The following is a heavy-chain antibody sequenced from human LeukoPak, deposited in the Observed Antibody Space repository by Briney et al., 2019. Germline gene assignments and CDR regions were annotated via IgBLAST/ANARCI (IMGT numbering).Heavy chain of an antibody. J-gene: IGHJ4*02. CDR1: GFTFSAYS. Sequence: GGSLRLSCAASGFTFSAYSMNWVRQAPGKGLEWVSYISSGSRTIYYADSVRGRFTMSRDNAKNSLYLQMNSLRAEDTAVYYCARESITGHRDFDYWGQGTLVTISS. CDR2: ISSGSRTI. D-gene: IGHD1-20*01. CDR3: ARESITGHRDFDY. V-gene: IGHV3-48*01.